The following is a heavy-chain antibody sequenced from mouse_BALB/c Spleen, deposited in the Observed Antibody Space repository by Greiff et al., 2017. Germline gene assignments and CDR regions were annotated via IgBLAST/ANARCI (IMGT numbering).Heavy chain of an antibody. V-gene: IGHV5-9-4*01. CDR1: GFTFSSYA. CDR2: ISSGGSYT. Sequence: EVKVVESGGGLVKPGGSLKLSCAASGFTFSSYAMSWVRQSPEKRLEWVAEISSGGSYTYYPDTVTGRFTISRDNAKNTLYLEMSSLRSEDTAMYYCARATGTPPWFAYWGQGTLVTVSA. D-gene: IGHD4-1*01. J-gene: IGHJ3*01. CDR3: ARATGTPPWFAY.